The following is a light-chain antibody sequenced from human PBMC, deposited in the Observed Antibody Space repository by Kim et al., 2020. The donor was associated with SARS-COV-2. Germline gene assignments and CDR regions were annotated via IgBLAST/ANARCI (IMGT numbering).Light chain of an antibody. J-gene: IGLJ3*02. CDR2: QDT. Sequence: SSELTQPPSMSVSPGQTATIPCSADNLGTKYVCWYQQKPGHSPLLVIYQDTKRPSGIPERFSGSNSGNTATLTITGTQLMDEADYFCQAWDSTTRVFGGG. CDR3: QAWDSTTRV. V-gene: IGLV3-1*01. CDR1: NLGTKY.